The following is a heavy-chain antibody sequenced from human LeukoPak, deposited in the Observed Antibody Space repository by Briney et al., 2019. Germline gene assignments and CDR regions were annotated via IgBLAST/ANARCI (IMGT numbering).Heavy chain of an antibody. Sequence: PSETLSLTCTVSGASISSYYWSWIRQPPGKGLEWIGYIYTSGSTNYNPSLKSRVTISVDASKNQFSLKLSSVTAADTAVYYCARHEGPLGLYHFDHWGQGTLVTVSS. CDR3: ARHEGPLGLYHFDH. CDR1: GASISSYY. CDR2: IYTSGST. J-gene: IGHJ4*02. D-gene: IGHD2-2*02. V-gene: IGHV4-4*09.